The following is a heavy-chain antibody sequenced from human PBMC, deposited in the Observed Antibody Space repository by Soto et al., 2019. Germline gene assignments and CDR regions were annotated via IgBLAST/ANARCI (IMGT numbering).Heavy chain of an antibody. CDR3: AKVGIGMFSHKHHFDH. CDR2: ISGSGDSS. D-gene: IGHD2-2*03. CDR1: GFTFSSFG. Sequence: GGSLRLSSTASGFTFSSFGMAWVRQAPGKELEWVSAISGSGDSSYYADSVKDRFTISRDNPTNTLYLQMNNLRAEDTAVYYCAKVGIGMFSHKHHFDHWGQGTQVTVSS. J-gene: IGHJ4*02. V-gene: IGHV3-23*01.